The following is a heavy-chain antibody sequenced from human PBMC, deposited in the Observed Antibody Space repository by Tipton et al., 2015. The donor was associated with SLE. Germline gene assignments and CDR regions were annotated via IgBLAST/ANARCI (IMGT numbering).Heavy chain of an antibody. CDR1: GFTFSSYG. Sequence: SLRLSCAASGFTFSSYGMHWVRQAPGKGLEWVAFIRYDGSNKYYADSVKGRFTISRDNSKNTLYLQMNSLRAEDTAVYYCAGAVDCGGDCYSFDYWGQGTLVTVSS. CDR3: AGAVDCGGDCYSFDY. V-gene: IGHV3-30*02. D-gene: IGHD2-21*01. J-gene: IGHJ4*02. CDR2: IRYDGSNK.